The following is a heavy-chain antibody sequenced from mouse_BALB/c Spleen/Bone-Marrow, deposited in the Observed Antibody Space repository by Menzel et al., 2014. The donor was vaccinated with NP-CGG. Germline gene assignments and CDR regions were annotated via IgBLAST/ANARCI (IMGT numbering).Heavy chain of an antibody. J-gene: IGHJ1*01. D-gene: IGHD2-10*02. CDR3: ARRGYDNSYWYFGV. CDR2: ISSGGSHT. Sequence: EVKLMESGGDLVKPGGSLKLSCAASGFTFSSYGMPWVRQTPDERLEWVATISSGGSHTYYPDSVKGRFTISRDNAKNTLYLQMSSLKSEDTAIYYCARRGYDNSYWYFGVWGAGTTVTVSS. V-gene: IGHV5-6*02. CDR1: GFTFSSYG.